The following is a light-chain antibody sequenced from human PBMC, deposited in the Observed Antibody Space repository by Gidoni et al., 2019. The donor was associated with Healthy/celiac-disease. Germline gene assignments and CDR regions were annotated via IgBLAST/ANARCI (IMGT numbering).Light chain of an antibody. J-gene: IGKJ4*01. CDR1: QSISSY. V-gene: IGKV1-39*01. CDR2: ASS. Sequence: DIQMTQSPSSLSASVGDRVTISCRASQSISSYLNWYQQKPGKAPKLLIYASSSLQSGVPSRFSGSGSWTEFTLTISILQPEDFATYYCQQSYSTPLTFGGGTKVEIK. CDR3: QQSYSTPLT.